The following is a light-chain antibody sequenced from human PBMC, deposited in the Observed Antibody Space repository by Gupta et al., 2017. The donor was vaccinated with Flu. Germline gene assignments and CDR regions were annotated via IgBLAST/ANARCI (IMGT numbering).Light chain of an antibody. CDR3: MQSVETPLT. V-gene: IGKV2-28*01. Sequence: CRSSRSRLHNTGYNYLDWYQQKPGKAPHLLIYWASALDVGVPDRFSGSGSGTDFTLKINRVEAEDVGIYFCMQSVETPLTFGGGTKVEI. CDR2: WAS. J-gene: IGKJ4*01. CDR1: RSRLHNTGYNY.